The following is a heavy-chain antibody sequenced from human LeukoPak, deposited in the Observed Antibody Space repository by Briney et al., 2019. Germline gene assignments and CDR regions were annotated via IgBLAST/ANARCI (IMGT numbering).Heavy chain of an antibody. J-gene: IGHJ4*02. CDR1: GYSFTSYW. CDR3: ARYPGIAVAGTGYFDY. V-gene: IGHV5-51*01. CDR2: IYAGDSDT. Sequence: GESLKISCKGSGYSFTSYWIGWVRQMPGKGLEWMGIIYAGDSDTRYGPSFQGQVTISADKSISTAYLQWSSLKASDTAMYYCARYPGIAVAGTGYFDYWGQGTLVTVSS. D-gene: IGHD6-19*01.